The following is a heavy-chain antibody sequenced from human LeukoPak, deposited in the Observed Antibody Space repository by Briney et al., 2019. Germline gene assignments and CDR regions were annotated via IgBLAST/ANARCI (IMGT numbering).Heavy chain of an antibody. Sequence: PGGSLRLSCAASGFTFSSYAMSWVRQAPGKGLEWVSAISGSGGSTYYADSGKGRFTISRDNSKNTLYLQMNSLRAEDTAVYYCAKDTGVATIIYWYFDLWGRGTLDTVSS. CDR2: ISGSGGST. J-gene: IGHJ2*01. D-gene: IGHD5-12*01. V-gene: IGHV3-23*01. CDR1: GFTFSSYA. CDR3: AKDTGVATIIYWYFDL.